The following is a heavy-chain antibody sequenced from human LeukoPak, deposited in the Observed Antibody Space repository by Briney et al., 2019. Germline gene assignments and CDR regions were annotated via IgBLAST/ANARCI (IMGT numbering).Heavy chain of an antibody. V-gene: IGHV4-61*01. CDR2: IYYSGST. D-gene: IGHD5-24*01. CDR1: GGSISSSSYY. J-gene: IGHJ4*02. Sequence: SETLSLTCTVSGGSISSSSYYWSWIRQPPGKGLEWIGYIYYSGSTNYNPSLKSRVTISVDTSKNQFSLKLSSVTAADTAVYYCARAVGLWEMATITSFDYWGQETLVTVSS. CDR3: ARAVGLWEMATITSFDY.